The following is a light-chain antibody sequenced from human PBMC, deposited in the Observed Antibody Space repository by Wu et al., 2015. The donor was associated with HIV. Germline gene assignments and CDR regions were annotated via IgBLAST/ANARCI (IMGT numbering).Light chain of an antibody. J-gene: IGKJ1*01. CDR2: DTS. Sequence: EIVLTQSPGTLSLSPGDRATLSCRASQSVDRYLAWYQKKPGQAPRLLIYDTSNRAAGIPTRFSGSGSGTDFTLTISSLEPEDFAVYYCQQRSSWPWTFGQGTKVEIK. CDR3: QQRSSWPWT. CDR1: QSVDRY. V-gene: IGKV3-11*01.